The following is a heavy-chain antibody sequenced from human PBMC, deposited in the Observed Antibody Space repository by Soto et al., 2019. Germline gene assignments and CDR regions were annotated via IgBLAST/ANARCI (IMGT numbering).Heavy chain of an antibody. CDR2: IIPIFGTA. CDR3: ARGRQSYYYYGMDV. V-gene: IGHV1-69*01. CDR1: GGTFSSYA. Sequence: QVQLVQSGAEVKKPGSSVKVSCKASGGTFSSYAISWVRQAPGQGLEWMGGIIPIFGTANYAQKFQSRGTSTADESTSTADMELSSLRSEDTAVYDCARGRQSYYYYGMDVWGQGTTVTVSS. D-gene: IGHD6-19*01. J-gene: IGHJ6*02.